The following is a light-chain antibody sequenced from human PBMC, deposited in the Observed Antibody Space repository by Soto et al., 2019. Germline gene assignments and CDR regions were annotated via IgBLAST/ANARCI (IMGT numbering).Light chain of an antibody. CDR2: RNN. J-gene: IGLJ2*01. CDR3: AAWDDSLSGPV. V-gene: IGLV1-47*01. Sequence: QAVVTQPPSASGTPGQRVTISCSGSSSNIGSNYVYWYQQLPGTAPKLLIYRNNQRPSGVPDRFSGSKSGTSASLAISRLRSEDEADYYCAAWDDSLSGPVFGGGTQLTVL. CDR1: SSNIGSNY.